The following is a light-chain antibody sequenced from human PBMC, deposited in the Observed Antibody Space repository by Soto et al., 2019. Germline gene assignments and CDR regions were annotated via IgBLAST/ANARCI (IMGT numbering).Light chain of an antibody. CDR3: QQRTNWPLT. J-gene: IGKJ4*01. CDR1: QSVTTC. Sequence: EIVLTQSPVTLSLSPGERATLSCRASQSVTTCLAWYQQKHAQAPRLLIYDAATRATGIPARFSGSGSWTDFTLTISSIEPEDVSVYYCQQRTNWPLTFGGGTKVEIK. CDR2: DAA. V-gene: IGKV3-11*01.